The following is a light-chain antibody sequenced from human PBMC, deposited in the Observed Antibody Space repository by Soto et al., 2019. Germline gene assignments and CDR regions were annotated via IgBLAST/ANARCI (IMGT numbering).Light chain of an antibody. V-gene: IGKV2-28*01. CDR1: QSLLHSNGYNY. CDR3: MQALQTPLA. J-gene: IGKJ4*01. CDR2: LGS. Sequence: DIVMTQSPLSLPVTPGEPASISCRSSQSLLHSNGYNYLDWYLQKPGQSPQLLIYLGSNRASGVPDRFSGSGSGTDFTLKISRVEAEDGGVYYCMQALQTPLAVGGGTKVEIK.